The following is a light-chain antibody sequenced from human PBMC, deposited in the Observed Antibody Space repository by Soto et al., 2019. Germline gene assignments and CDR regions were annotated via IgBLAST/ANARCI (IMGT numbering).Light chain of an antibody. CDR1: QSVTISY. V-gene: IGKV3-20*01. CDR3: QQYGSSVIT. Sequence: EVVLTQSPGNRFLSPGERAPLACRASQSVTISYLAWFQQKPGQAPRLLIYGASSRETGIPDRFSGSGAGTECTLTISRLQPEDFAVDYCQQYGSSVITFGQGTRLEIK. CDR2: GAS. J-gene: IGKJ5*01.